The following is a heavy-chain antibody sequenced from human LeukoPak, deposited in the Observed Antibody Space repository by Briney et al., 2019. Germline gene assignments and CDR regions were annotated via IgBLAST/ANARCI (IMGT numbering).Heavy chain of an antibody. J-gene: IGHJ4*02. D-gene: IGHD1-20*01. CDR1: GFTFSSYA. Sequence: GGSLRLSCAASGFTFSSYAMHWVRQAPGKGLEWVAVISYDGSNKYYAGSVKGRFTISRDNSKNTLYLQMNSLRAEDTAVYYCARDNLMDYWGQGTLVTVSS. V-gene: IGHV3-30-3*01. CDR3: ARDNLMDY. CDR2: ISYDGSNK.